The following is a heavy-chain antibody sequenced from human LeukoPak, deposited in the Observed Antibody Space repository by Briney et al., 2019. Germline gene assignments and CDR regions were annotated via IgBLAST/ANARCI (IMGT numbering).Heavy chain of an antibody. Sequence: PGGSLRLSCTASGFTFTTYAMTWVRQAPGKGLEWVSIIYSDGSTYYADPVKDRFTISRDNSKNTVYLQMNSLRVEDTAIYYCARELGYTRSWFDYWGQGTLVTVSS. CDR2: IYSDGST. D-gene: IGHD2-15*01. J-gene: IGHJ5*01. V-gene: IGHV3-66*01. CDR3: ARELGYTRSWFDY. CDR1: GFTFTTYA.